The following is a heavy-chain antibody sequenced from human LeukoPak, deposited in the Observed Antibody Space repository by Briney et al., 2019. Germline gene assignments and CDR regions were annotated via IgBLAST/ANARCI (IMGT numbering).Heavy chain of an antibody. CDR3: ARGSLGDILTGYY. CDR2: FDPEDGET. D-gene: IGHD3-9*01. CDR1: GYTLTELS. V-gene: IGHV1-24*01. J-gene: IGHJ4*02. Sequence: ASVKVSCEVSGYTLTELSMHWVRQAPGKGLEWMGGFDPEDGETICAQKFQGRVTMTEDTSTDTAYMELSSLRSEDTAVYYCARGSLGDILTGYYWGQGTLVTVSS.